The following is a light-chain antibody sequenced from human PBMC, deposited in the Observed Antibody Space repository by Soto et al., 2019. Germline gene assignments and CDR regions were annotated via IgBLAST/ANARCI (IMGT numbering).Light chain of an antibody. Sequence: EILMTQSPATLSVSPGERATLSCRASESVAGHLAWYQQKPGQAPRLLIHGASIRATGIPVRFSGSGSGTEFTLTISGLQSEDSAVYFCQQYNNWPFSFGQGTRLEIK. CDR3: QQYNNWPFS. CDR1: ESVAGH. J-gene: IGKJ5*01. V-gene: IGKV3-15*01. CDR2: GAS.